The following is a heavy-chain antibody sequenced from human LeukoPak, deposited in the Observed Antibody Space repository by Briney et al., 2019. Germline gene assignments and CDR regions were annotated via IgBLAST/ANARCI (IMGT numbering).Heavy chain of an antibody. V-gene: IGHV4-39*01. D-gene: IGHD2-2*01. CDR1: GGSISSSSYY. CDR2: IYYSGST. J-gene: IGHJ4*02. CDR3: ARQPAGIVVVPAAIGGGFDH. Sequence: SETLSLTCTVSGGSISSSSYYWGWIRQPPGKGLEWIGSIYYSGSTYYNPSLKSRVTISVDTSKNQFSLKLSSVTAADTSVYYCARQPAGIVVVPAAIGGGFDHWGQGTLVTVSS.